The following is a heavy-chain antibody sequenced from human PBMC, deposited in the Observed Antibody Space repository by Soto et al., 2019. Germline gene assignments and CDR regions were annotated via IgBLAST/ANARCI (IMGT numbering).Heavy chain of an antibody. J-gene: IGHJ4*02. CDR1: GFTFRNAW. Sequence: VQLVESGGGLVKPGGSLRLSCAGSGFTFRNAWMTWVRQAPGKGLEWVGRIKTKTEGGTIDYAAPVKGRFTISRDDSKNTLYLQMNSLRTEDTAMYYCSLRDYWGQGTLVTVSS. V-gene: IGHV3-15*01. CDR2: IKTKTEGGTI. D-gene: IGHD4-17*01. CDR3: SLRDY.